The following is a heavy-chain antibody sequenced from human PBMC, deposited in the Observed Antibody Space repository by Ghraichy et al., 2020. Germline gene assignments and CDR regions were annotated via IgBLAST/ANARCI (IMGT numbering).Heavy chain of an antibody. CDR1: GFTFSSYW. CDR3: ARDYGGAFDI. D-gene: IGHD4-17*01. V-gene: IGHV3-7*01. J-gene: IGHJ3*02. CDR2: IKQDGSEK. Sequence: GESLNISCAASGFTFSSYWMSWVRQAPGKGLEWVANIKQDGSEKYYVDSVKGRFIISRDNAKNSLYLQMNSLRAEDTAVYYCARDYGGAFDIWGQGTMVTVSS.